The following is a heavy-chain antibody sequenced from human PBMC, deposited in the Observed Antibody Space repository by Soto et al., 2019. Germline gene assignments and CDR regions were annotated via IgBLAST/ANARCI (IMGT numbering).Heavy chain of an antibody. J-gene: IGHJ6*02. Sequence: QVQLVQSAAEVKKPGASGQVSCKASGYSFTSYGISWVRRAPGQGLEGMGWVSPYNGHTQFAQRFQGRVTMTTDTSPKTAYMELRNLRSDDTAHYYCARDLTIVPATHPRLENYGMDVWGQGTTVIVSS. CDR2: VSPYNGHT. D-gene: IGHD2-2*01. CDR3: ARDLTIVPATHPRLENYGMDV. CDR1: GYSFTSYG. V-gene: IGHV1-18*01.